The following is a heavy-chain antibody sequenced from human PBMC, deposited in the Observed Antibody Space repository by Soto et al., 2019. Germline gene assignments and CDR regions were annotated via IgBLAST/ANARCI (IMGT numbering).Heavy chain of an antibody. CDR2: ISSSSSYI. J-gene: IGHJ4*02. D-gene: IGHD3-3*01. Sequence: EVQLVESGGGLVKPGGSLRLSCAASGFTFSSYSMNWVRQAPGKGLEWVSSISSSSSYIYYADSVKGRFTISRDNAKNSLYLQMNSLRAEDTAVYYCARGGPVLRFLELIGYWGQGTLVTVSS. CDR1: GFTFSSYS. V-gene: IGHV3-21*01. CDR3: ARGGPVLRFLELIGY.